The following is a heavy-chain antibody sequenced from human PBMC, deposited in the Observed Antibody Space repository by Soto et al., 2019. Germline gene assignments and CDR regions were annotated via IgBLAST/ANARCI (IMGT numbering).Heavy chain of an antibody. J-gene: IGHJ6*02. CDR2: MNANSGNT. D-gene: IGHD6-13*01. Sequence: QVQLVQSGAEVKKPGASVKVSCKASGYTFTSYDINWVRQATGQGLEWMGWMNANSGNTGYVQKCQGRVPMTRNTSISTAYMELSSLRAEDTAVYYCARRGYSSSWYCYYYYGMDVWGQGTTVTVSS. CDR3: ARRGYSSSWYCYYYYGMDV. CDR1: GYTFTSYD. V-gene: IGHV1-8*01.